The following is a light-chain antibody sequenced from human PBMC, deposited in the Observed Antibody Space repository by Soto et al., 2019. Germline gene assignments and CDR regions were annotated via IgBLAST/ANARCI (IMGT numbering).Light chain of an antibody. CDR1: SSDVGSYTY. V-gene: IGLV2-14*01. CDR3: SSYTSSSTLYV. Sequence: QSVLTHPASLSGSPRQSITISCTGASSDVGSYTYVSWYQQHPGKAPKPMIYEVNNRPSGVSNRFSGSKSGNTASLTISGLQAEDEADYYCSSYTSSSTLYVFGTGTKV. CDR2: EVN. J-gene: IGLJ1*01.